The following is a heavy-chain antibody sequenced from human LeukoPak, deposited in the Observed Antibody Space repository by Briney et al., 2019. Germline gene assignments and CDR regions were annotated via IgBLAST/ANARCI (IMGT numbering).Heavy chain of an antibody. Sequence: SVKVSCKASGGTFSSYAISWVRQAPGQGLEWTGGIIPIFGTANYAQKFQGRVTITADESTSTAYMELSSLRSEDTAVYYCAREGGATSNFDYWGQGTLVTVSS. J-gene: IGHJ4*02. CDR3: AREGGATSNFDY. D-gene: IGHD1-26*01. V-gene: IGHV1-69*13. CDR2: IIPIFGTA. CDR1: GGTFSSYA.